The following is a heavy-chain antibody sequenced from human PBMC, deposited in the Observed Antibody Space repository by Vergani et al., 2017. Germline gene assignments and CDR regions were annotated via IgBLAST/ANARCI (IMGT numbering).Heavy chain of an antibody. D-gene: IGHD1-14*01. Sequence: QVQLVESGGGVVQPGRSLRLSCPASGFTFNQYGMHWVRQAPGKGLEWVAVTWYDGNNKQYADSVKGRFTISSDNSKSTMYLQMNSLRDEDTGVYYCARDLRLLYNRFDPWGQGTLVTVSS. CDR1: GFTFNQYG. CDR3: ARDLRLLYNRFDP. V-gene: IGHV3-33*01. J-gene: IGHJ5*02. CDR2: TWYDGNNK.